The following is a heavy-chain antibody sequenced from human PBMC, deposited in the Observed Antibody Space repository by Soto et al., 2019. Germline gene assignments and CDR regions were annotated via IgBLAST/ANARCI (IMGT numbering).Heavy chain of an antibody. D-gene: IGHD2-15*01. CDR2: ISASGGST. CDR3: AKDRCSDVNCYFNY. V-gene: IGHV3-23*01. Sequence: EVQLLESGGGLAQPGGSLRLSCAASGFTFSMYAINCVRQAPGKGLEWVSLISASGGSTYYADSVKGRFTISRDNSKNTLYLQMNRLRAEDTAIYYCAKDRCSDVNCYFNYWGQGTLVTVSS. J-gene: IGHJ4*02. CDR1: GFTFSMYA.